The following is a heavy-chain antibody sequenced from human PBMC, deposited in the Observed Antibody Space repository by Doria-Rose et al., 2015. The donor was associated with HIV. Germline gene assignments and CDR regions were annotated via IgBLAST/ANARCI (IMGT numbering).Heavy chain of an antibody. CDR3: ARIKSSKWYHKYYFDF. Sequence: QVTLKESGPVLVKPTETLTLTCTVSGVSLSSPGMAVSWIRQPPGKALEWLANIVSYDERSYNTSLQSRLIISRGTSKSQVVLTMTDMDPVDTATYYCARIKSSKWYHKYYFDFWGQGTLVIVSA. CDR1: GVSLSSPGMA. J-gene: IGHJ4*02. CDR2: IVSYDER. V-gene: IGHV2-26*01. D-gene: IGHD6-13*01.